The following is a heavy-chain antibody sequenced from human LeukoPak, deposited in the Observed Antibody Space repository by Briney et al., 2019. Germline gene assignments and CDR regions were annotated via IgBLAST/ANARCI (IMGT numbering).Heavy chain of an antibody. CDR1: GYTFTSYA. V-gene: IGHV1-69*13. D-gene: IGHD1-14*01. CDR3: ARVTGIRTAFDY. Sequence: SVKVSCKASGYTFTSYAMHWVRQAPGQRLEWMGGIIPIFGTANYAQKFQGRVTITADESTSTAYMELSSLRSEDTAVYYCARVTGIRTAFDYWGQGTLVTVSS. CDR2: IIPIFGTA. J-gene: IGHJ4*02.